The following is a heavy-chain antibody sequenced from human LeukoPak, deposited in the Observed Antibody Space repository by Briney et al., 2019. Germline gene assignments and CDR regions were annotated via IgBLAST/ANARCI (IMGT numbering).Heavy chain of an antibody. CDR3: ARGVYVDYMDY. V-gene: IGHV4-59*12. CDR2: IYYSGST. D-gene: IGHD5/OR15-5a*01. Sequence: SETLSLTCTVSGGSISSYYWSWIRQPPGKGLEWIGYIYYSGSTSYNPSLKSRVTISVDTSKNQFSLKLSSVTAADTAVYYCARGVYVDYMDYWGQGPRVTVPS. J-gene: IGHJ4*02. CDR1: GGSISSYY.